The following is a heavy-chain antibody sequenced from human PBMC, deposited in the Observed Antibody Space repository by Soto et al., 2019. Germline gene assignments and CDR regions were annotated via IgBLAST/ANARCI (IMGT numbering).Heavy chain of an antibody. D-gene: IGHD4-17*01. V-gene: IGHV3-7*01. CDR1: GFTFSRSW. CDR2: IKEDGSEK. CDR3: AKLIDYARYLGI. Sequence: EVQLVESGGGLVQPGGSLRLSCAASGFTFSRSWMNWVRQAPGKGLEWVSNIKEDGSEKDYVDSVKGRFTISRDNAKNSLSLQMNSLRDEDTAVYYCAKLIDYARYLGIWSQGTMVTVTS. J-gene: IGHJ3*02.